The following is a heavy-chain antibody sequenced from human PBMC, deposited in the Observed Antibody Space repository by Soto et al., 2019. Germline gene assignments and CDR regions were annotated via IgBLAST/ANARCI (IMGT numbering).Heavy chain of an antibody. J-gene: IGHJ4*02. V-gene: IGHV5-51*01. CDR2: IYPGDSDT. Sequence: GESLKISCQGSGYRFTSYWIGWVRQMPGKGLEWMGIIYPGDSDTRYSPSFQGQVTISADKSISTAYLQWSSLKASDTAIYYCARQRYSSSWSEFDSWGQGTLVTVSS. CDR3: ARQRYSSSWSEFDS. D-gene: IGHD6-13*01. CDR1: GYRFTSYW.